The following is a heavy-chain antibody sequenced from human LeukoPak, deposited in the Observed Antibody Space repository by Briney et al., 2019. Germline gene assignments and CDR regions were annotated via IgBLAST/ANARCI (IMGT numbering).Heavy chain of an antibody. Sequence: ASVKVSCKASGGTFSSYAINWVRQATGQGLEWMGWMNPNSGNTGYAQKFQRRVTMTRNTSISTAYMELSSLRSEDRAVYYCARADSRPFGSRDYYMDVWGKGTTVTIYS. CDR3: ARADSRPFGSRDYYMDV. J-gene: IGHJ6*03. CDR1: GGTFSSYA. D-gene: IGHD3-10*01. V-gene: IGHV1-8*02. CDR2: MNPNSGNT.